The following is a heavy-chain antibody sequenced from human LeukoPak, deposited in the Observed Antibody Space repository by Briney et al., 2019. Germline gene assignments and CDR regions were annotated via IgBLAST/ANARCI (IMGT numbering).Heavy chain of an antibody. Sequence: GGSLRLSCAASGFTFSSFWMHWVRKAPGEGLVWVSRINTDGSSTTYADSVKGRFTISRDDAKNTLYLQMNSLRAEDTAVYYCARDREFCISTSCYKPLDYWGQGTLVTVSS. V-gene: IGHV3-74*01. D-gene: IGHD2-2*02. CDR3: ARDREFCISTSCYKPLDY. CDR2: INTDGSST. J-gene: IGHJ4*02. CDR1: GFTFSSFW.